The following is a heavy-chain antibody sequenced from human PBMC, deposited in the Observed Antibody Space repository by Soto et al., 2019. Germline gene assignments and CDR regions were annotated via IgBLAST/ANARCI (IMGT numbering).Heavy chain of an antibody. J-gene: IGHJ6*02. CDR1: GGSISSYY. Sequence: SETLSLTCTVSGGSISSYYWSWIRQPPGKGLEWIGYIYYSGSTNYNPSLKSRVTISVDTSKNQFSLKLSSVTAADTAVYYCARGQLWFGELLYYYGMDVWGQGTTVTVSS. V-gene: IGHV4-59*01. D-gene: IGHD3-10*01. CDR3: ARGQLWFGELLYYYGMDV. CDR2: IYYSGST.